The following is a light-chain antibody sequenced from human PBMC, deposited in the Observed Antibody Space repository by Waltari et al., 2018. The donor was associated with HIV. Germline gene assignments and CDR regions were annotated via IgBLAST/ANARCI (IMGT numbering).Light chain of an antibody. CDR2: GAS. Sequence: EIVLTQSPGTLSLSPGERATLSCRASQSVSNAYLAWYQQKPGQAPRLLIYGASSRATGIPDRFSGSGSGTDFTLTISRLEPEDFAVYYCQQYTNRPPRTFGQGTKVEVK. V-gene: IGKV3-20*01. J-gene: IGKJ1*01. CDR3: QQYTNRPPRT. CDR1: QSVSNAY.